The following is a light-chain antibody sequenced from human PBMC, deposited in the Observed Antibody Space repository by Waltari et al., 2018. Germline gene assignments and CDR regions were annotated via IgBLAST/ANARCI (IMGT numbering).Light chain of an antibody. CDR2: RNN. V-gene: IGLV1-47*01. CDR1: RANIASNY. Sequence: QSVLTQPPSASGTPGQRVTISCSGSRANIASNYVYWYQHLPGTAPKLLIYRNNPRPPGVPGRFAGSKSDTSASLAISGLRSEDEADYYCAAWDASLSAWLFGGGTKVTVL. CDR3: AAWDASLSAWL. J-gene: IGLJ3*02.